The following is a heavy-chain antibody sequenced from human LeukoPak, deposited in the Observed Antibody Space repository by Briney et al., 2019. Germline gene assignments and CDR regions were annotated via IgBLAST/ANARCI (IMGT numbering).Heavy chain of an antibody. D-gene: IGHD5-18*01. CDR3: AKPPIRGYSYGPFDY. CDR2: ISGSGGST. V-gene: IGHV3-23*01. Sequence: GGSLRLSCAASGFTFSSYGMSWVRQAPGKGLEWVSAISGSGGSTYYADSVKGRFTISRDNSKNTLYLQMNSLRAEDTAVYYCAKPPIRGYSYGPFDYWGQGTLVTVSS. J-gene: IGHJ4*02. CDR1: GFTFSSYG.